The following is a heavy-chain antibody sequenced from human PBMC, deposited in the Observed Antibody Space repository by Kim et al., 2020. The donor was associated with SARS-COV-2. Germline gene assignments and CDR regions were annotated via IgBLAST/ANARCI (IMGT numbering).Heavy chain of an antibody. CDR1: GYSISSGYY. V-gene: IGHV4-38-2*02. Sequence: SETLSLTCTVSGYSISSGYYWDWIRQPPGKGLEWIGSIFHSGNTYYNPSLKSRVTISVDTSKNQFSLKLSSVTAADTAVYYCARDSSGRYGMDVLGQGTT. CDR2: IFHSGNT. CDR3: ARDSSGRYGMDV. J-gene: IGHJ6*02.